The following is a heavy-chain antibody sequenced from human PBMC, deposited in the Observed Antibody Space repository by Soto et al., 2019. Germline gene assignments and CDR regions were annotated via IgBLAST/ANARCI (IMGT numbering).Heavy chain of an antibody. CDR3: ARHSPLGGGAYSSSSYYYYYYGMDV. V-gene: IGHV5-51*01. D-gene: IGHD6-6*01. CDR2: IYPGDSDT. CDR1: GYSFTSYW. J-gene: IGHJ6*02. Sequence: PGESLKISCKGSGYSFTSYWIGWVRQMPGKGLEWMGIIYPGDSDTRYSPSFQGQVTISADKSISTAYLQWSSLKASDTAMYYCARHSPLGGGAYSSSSYYYYYYGMDVWGQGTTVTVSS.